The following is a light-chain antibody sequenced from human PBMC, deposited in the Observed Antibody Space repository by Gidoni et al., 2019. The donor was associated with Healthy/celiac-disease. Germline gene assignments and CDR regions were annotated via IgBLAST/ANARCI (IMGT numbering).Light chain of an antibody. CDR1: QSVRSY. Sequence: EIVFTQSPATLSLSPGERATLSCRARQSVRSYLAGYQQKPGQAPRLLIYDASNRATGIPARFSGSGSGTDFTLTISSLEPEDFAVYYCQQRSNWPITVXXXTRLEIK. J-gene: IGKJ5*01. CDR2: DAS. CDR3: QQRSNWPIT. V-gene: IGKV3-11*01.